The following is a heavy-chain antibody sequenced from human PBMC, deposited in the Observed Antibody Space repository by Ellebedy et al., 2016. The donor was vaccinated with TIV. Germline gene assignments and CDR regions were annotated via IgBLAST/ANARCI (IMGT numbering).Heavy chain of an antibody. V-gene: IGHV4-34*01. Sequence: MPSETLSLTCAVYGGSFTGYFWSWIRQPPGKGLEWIGEINHSRITNYNPSLKSRVTISVDTSKTQFSLKLSSVTAADTAIYYCARGYTGTNWFDPWGQGTLVTVSS. J-gene: IGHJ5*02. CDR1: GGSFTGYF. CDR3: ARGYTGTNWFDP. D-gene: IGHD4-17*01. CDR2: INHSRIT.